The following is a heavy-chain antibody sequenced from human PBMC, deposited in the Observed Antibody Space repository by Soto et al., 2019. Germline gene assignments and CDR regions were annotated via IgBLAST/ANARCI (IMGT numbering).Heavy chain of an antibody. CDR3: GLVAPTGYCSSTSCPPGFFDI. V-gene: IGHV1-69*06. D-gene: IGHD2-2*01. CDR1: GGTFSSYA. CDR2: IIPIFGTA. Sequence: GASVKVSCKASGGTFSSYAISWVRQAPGQGLEWMGGIIPIFGTANYAQKFQGRVTITADKSTSTAYMELSSLRSADTAVYYCGLVAPTGYCSSTSCPPGFFDIWGQGTMVTVSS. J-gene: IGHJ3*02.